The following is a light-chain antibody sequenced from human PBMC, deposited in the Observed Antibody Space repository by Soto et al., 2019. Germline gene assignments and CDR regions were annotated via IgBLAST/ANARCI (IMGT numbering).Light chain of an antibody. CDR3: QQYNNWPKTWT. V-gene: IGKV3-15*01. CDR1: QSVSSN. J-gene: IGKJ1*01. CDR2: GAS. Sequence: EIVMTQSPATLSVSPWERATLSCRASQSVSSNLAWYQQKPGQAPRLLLYGASTRATGIPARFSGSGSGTEFTLTISSLQSEDFAVYYCQQYNNWPKTWTFGQGTKVDIK.